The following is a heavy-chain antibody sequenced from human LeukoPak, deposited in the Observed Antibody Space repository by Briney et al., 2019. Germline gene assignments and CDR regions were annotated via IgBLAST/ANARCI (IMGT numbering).Heavy chain of an antibody. CDR3: ARDRASAGGFDY. D-gene: IGHD6-13*01. CDR1: GGSISPYY. CDR2: IYYSGTT. Sequence: ETLSLTCSVSGGSISPYYWSWIRQPPGKGLEWIGYIYYSGTTNYNPSLQSRVTISVATSKNQFSLKLSSVTAADTALYYCARDRASAGGFDYCDQGTQCTVSS. J-gene: IGHJ4*02. V-gene: IGHV4-59*01.